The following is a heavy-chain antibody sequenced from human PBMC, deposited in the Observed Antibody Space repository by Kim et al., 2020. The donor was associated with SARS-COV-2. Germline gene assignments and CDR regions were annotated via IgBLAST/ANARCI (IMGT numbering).Heavy chain of an antibody. CDR3: AKDPTRYSGYGGPPA. CDR1: GFTFSSYA. J-gene: IGHJ5*02. D-gene: IGHD5-12*01. Sequence: GGSLRLSCAASGFTFSSYAMSWVRQAPGKGLEWVSAISGSGGSTYYADSVKGRFTISRDNSKNTLYLQRNSLRAEDTAVYYCAKDPTRYSGYGGPPAWGQGTLVTVSS. CDR2: ISGSGGST. V-gene: IGHV3-23*01.